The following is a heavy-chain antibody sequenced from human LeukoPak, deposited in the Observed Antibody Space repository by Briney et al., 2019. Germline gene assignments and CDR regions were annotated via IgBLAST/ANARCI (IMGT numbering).Heavy chain of an antibody. CDR2: IWYDGSNK. Sequence: SGGSLRLSCAASGFTFSSYGMHWVRQAPGKGLEWVAVIWYDGSNKYYADSVKGRFTISRDNSKNTLYLQMNSLRAEDTAVYYCARRRVEYGSPYFDYWGQGTLVTVSS. V-gene: IGHV3-33*01. J-gene: IGHJ4*02. D-gene: IGHD6-6*01. CDR3: ARRRVEYGSPYFDY. CDR1: GFTFSSYG.